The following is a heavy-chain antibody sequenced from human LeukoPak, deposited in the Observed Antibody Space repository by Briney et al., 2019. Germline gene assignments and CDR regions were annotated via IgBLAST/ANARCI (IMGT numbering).Heavy chain of an antibody. CDR3: ARNRDSGSLDAFDI. J-gene: IGHJ3*02. V-gene: IGHV5-51*01. CDR1: GYSFTTNW. D-gene: IGHD3-10*01. Sequence: GESLKISCKGSGYSFTTNWIGWVRQMPGKGLEWMGIIYPGDSDTRYSPSFQGQVTISGAKSISTAYLQWSSLKASDTAMYYCARNRDSGSLDAFDIWGQGTMVTVSS. CDR2: IYPGDSDT.